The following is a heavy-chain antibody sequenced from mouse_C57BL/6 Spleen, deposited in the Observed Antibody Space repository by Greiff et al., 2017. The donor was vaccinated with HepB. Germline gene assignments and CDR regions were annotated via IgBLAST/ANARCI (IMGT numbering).Heavy chain of an antibody. CDR1: GFTFSSYA. Sequence: EVHLVESGGGLVKPGGSLKLSCAASGFTFSSYAMSWVRQTPEKRLEWVATISDGGSYTYYPDNVKGRFTISRDNAKNNLYLQMSHLKSEDTAMYYCARDDYDYDWYFDYWGQGTTLTVSS. V-gene: IGHV5-4*01. D-gene: IGHD2-4*01. CDR2: ISDGGSYT. J-gene: IGHJ2*01. CDR3: ARDDYDYDWYFDY.